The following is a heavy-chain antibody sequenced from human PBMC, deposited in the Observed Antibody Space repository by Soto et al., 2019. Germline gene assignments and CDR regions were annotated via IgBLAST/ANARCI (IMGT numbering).Heavy chain of an antibody. J-gene: IGHJ4*02. V-gene: IGHV1-18*01. CDR2: ISPRNGYT. Sequence: ASVKVSCKTSGYSFTNYGVTWVRQAPGQGLEWMGWISPRNGYTNFAQKFQDRVTLSTDTSTNTAYMEVRSLKSDDTAVYYCARDKYRQYYPSYVDYWGQGTLVTVSS. CDR1: GYSFTNYG. CDR3: ARDKYRQYYPSYVDY. D-gene: IGHD3-16*01.